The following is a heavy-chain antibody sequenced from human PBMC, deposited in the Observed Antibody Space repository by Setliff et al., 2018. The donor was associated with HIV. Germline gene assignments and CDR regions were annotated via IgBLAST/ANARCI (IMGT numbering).Heavy chain of an antibody. CDR3: ARCGAGEWHLYMDV. Sequence: SVKVSCKASGYTINWVRQAPGQGLEWMGRSIPILGIGNDEQAQKFKGRVTFTADKSTSTVYMELSSLRSEDTAVYYCARCGAGEWHLYMDVWGKGTAVTVSS. J-gene: IGHJ6*03. V-gene: IGHV1-69*02. CDR2: SIPILGIG. D-gene: IGHD3-16*01. CDR1: GYT.